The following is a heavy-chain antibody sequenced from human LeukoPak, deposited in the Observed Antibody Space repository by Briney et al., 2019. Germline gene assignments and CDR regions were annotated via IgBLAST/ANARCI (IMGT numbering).Heavy chain of an antibody. D-gene: IGHD1-14*01. J-gene: IGHJ4*02. V-gene: IGHV3-30*03. Sequence: PGGSLRLSCAASGFTFSSHGMHWVRRAPGKGLEWVAIISYDGSNRYYADSLKGRFTISRDNAKNSLYLKMNSLRAEDTAVYYCAGTDVLADHNGIDYWGQGTLVTVSS. CDR1: GFTFSSHG. CDR2: ISYDGSNR. CDR3: AGTDVLADHNGIDY.